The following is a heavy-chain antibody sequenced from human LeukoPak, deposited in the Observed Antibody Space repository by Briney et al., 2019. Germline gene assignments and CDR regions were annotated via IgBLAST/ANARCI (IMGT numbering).Heavy chain of an antibody. D-gene: IGHD2-15*01. CDR2: SDPSDSYT. J-gene: IGHJ6*04. CDR3: ARQVEDIVVVVAATPHYGMDV. Sequence: GESLRISCKGSGYSFTSYWISWVRQMPGKGLEWMGRSDPSDSYTNYSPSFQSHVTPSPYKSISTAYLQWRSLKASDPALYYCARQVEDIVVVVAATPHYGMDVWGKGTTVSVSS. V-gene: IGHV5-10-1*01. CDR1: GYSFTSYW.